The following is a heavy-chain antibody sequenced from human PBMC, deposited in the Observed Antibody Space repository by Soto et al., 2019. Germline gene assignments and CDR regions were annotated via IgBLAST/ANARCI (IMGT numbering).Heavy chain of an antibody. J-gene: IGHJ4*02. CDR1: GYIFTSYG. CDR2: ISAYNGNT. Sequence: ASVKVSCKASGYIFTSYGISWVRQAPGQGLEWMGWISAYNGNTNYAQKLQGRVTITADESTSTAYMELSSLRSEDTAVYYCARESRYCSGGSCYFLPGINYWGQGTLVTVSS. D-gene: IGHD2-15*01. CDR3: ARESRYCSGGSCYFLPGINY. V-gene: IGHV1-18*01.